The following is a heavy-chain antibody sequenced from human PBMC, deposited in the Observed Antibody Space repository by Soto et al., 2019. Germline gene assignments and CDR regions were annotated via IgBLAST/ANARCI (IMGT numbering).Heavy chain of an antibody. Sequence: PSETLSLTCTVSVDSISGGASFWSWILQPPGKGLEWIANVYYSGSSYYNPSLKSRLTISVDTTKNQFSLQLKSMTAADTAVYYCAKLSCTSSTCYFPGWFDPWGQGTLVTVSS. V-gene: IGHV4-31*03. CDR2: VYYSGSS. J-gene: IGHJ5*02. D-gene: IGHD2-2*01. CDR1: VDSISGGASF. CDR3: AKLSCTSSTCYFPGWFDP.